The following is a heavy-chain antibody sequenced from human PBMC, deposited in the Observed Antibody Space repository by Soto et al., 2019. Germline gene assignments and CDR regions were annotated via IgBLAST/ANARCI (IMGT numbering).Heavy chain of an antibody. V-gene: IGHV3-9*01. CDR1: GFTFDDYA. CDR2: ISWNSGSI. Sequence: EVQLVESGGGLVPPGRSLRLSCAASGFTFDDYAMHWVRQAPGKGLEWVSGISWNSGSIGYADSVKGRFTISRDNAKNSLYLQMNSLRAEDTDLYYCAKVCSWSYYYYMDVWGKGTTVTVSS. J-gene: IGHJ6*03. D-gene: IGHD6-13*01. CDR3: AKVCSWSYYYYMDV.